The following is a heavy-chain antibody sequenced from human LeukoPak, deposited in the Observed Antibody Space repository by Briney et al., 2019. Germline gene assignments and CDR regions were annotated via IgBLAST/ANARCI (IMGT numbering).Heavy chain of an antibody. CDR2: ISYDGSNK. V-gene: IGHV3-30*04. D-gene: IGHD4-17*01. Sequence: GGSLRLSCAASGFTFSSYAMHWVRQAPGKGLEWVAVISYDGSNKYYADSVKGRFTISRDNSKNTLYLQMNSLRAEDTAVYYCAKGVIGYGALDYWGQGTLVTVSS. J-gene: IGHJ4*02. CDR1: GFTFSSYA. CDR3: AKGVIGYGALDY.